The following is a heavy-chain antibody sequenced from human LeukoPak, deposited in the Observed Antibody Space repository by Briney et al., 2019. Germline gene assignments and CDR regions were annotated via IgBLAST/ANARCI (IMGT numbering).Heavy chain of an antibody. V-gene: IGHV3-74*01. CDR3: ARGEPTTTGLNWFDP. D-gene: IGHD5-12*01. CDR1: GFTFSSYW. J-gene: IGHJ5*02. Sequence: GGSLRLSCAASGFTFSSYWMHWVRQAPGKGLVWVSRINSDGSSTSYADSVKGRFTISRDNAKNTLYLQMNSLRAEDTAVYYCARGEPTTTGLNWFDPWGQGTLVTVSS. CDR2: INSDGSST.